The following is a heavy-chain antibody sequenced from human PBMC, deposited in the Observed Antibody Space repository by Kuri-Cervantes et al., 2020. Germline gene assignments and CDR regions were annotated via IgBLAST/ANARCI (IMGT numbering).Heavy chain of an antibody. Sequence: ASVKVSCKASGYTFSTYAMHWVRQAPGQRLEWMGWINADKGKGNTRYSQNFQDRVTITRDTSASTVYMELSSLRSDDTAVYFCARDRITVSGLGYWGQGTRVTVSS. CDR3: ARDRITVSGLGY. CDR1: GYTFSTYA. J-gene: IGHJ4*02. CDR2: INADKGKGNT. V-gene: IGHV1-3*01. D-gene: IGHD6-19*01.